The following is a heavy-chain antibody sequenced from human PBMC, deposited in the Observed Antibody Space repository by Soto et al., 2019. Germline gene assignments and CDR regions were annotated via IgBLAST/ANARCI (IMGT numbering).Heavy chain of an antibody. CDR2: ISSSSNNK. D-gene: IGHD5-12*01. J-gene: IGHJ3*02. CDR3: ARDQQLGTYSGYVGAFDI. Sequence: AGGSLRLSCAASGFTFSSYSMNWVRQAPGKGLEWGSYISSSSNNKYYAEYVKGRFTISKDNAKNSLYLQMNSLRAEDTAVYYCARDQQLGTYSGYVGAFDIWGQGTMVTVSS. V-gene: IGHV3-48*01. CDR1: GFTFSSYS.